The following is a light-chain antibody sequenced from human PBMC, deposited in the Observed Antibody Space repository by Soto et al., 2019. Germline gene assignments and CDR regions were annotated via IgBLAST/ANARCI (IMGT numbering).Light chain of an antibody. J-gene: IGKJ5*01. V-gene: IGKV1-39*01. CDR2: ASS. Sequence: DIQMTQSPSSLSASVGDRVTITCRASQSISSYLNWYQQKPGKAPKLLIYASSSLQSGVPSRFSGSVSGTDFPLTISSLQPEDFATYHCQQSYSTPPGFGPGTRLEIK. CDR1: QSISSY. CDR3: QQSYSTPPG.